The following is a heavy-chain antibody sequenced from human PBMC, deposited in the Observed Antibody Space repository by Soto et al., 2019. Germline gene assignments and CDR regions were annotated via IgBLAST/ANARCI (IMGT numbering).Heavy chain of an antibody. V-gene: IGHV4-31*03. CDR2: FYYSGST. D-gene: IGHD3-22*01. CDR1: GHSINSDGSY. J-gene: IGHJ5*02. Sequence: SETLSLTCTVSGHSINSDGSYWSWIRQHPGKGLEWIGYFYYSGSTYYNPSLKSRVTISVDTSNNQFSLKLSSVTAADTAVYYCARMIHYYYDSSGYYLKNGWFDPWGQGTLVTVS. CDR3: ARMIHYYYDSSGYYLKNGWFDP.